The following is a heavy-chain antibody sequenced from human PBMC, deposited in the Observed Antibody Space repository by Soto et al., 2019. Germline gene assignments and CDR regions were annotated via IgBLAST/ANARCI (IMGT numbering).Heavy chain of an antibody. CDR1: GFTFSSYS. J-gene: IGHJ3*02. CDR2: ISSSSSPI. Sequence: EVQLVESGGGLVQPGGSLRLSCAASGFTFSSYSMNWVRQAPGKGLERVSYISSSSSPIYYAASVKGRFTISRDNAKNSLYLQMNSLGDEDTAVYYCARSRTPVPLRRWCGENGHAFDIWGQGTMVTVSS. CDR3: ARSRTPVPLRRWCGENGHAFDI. D-gene: IGHD3-10*01. V-gene: IGHV3-48*02.